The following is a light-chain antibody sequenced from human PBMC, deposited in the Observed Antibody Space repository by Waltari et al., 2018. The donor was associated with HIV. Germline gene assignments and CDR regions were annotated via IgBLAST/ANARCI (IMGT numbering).Light chain of an antibody. Sequence: AVQMTQSPSSVSGSLGDRVTISCRASQGIRNDLSWFQMKPGGAPKLLIYASTILQTGVPPRFSGSASGTDFTLTISNLQSEDFATYFCLQDFEYPWTFGQGTTVE. CDR3: LQDFEYPWT. J-gene: IGKJ1*01. CDR1: QGIRND. V-gene: IGKV1-6*02. CDR2: AST.